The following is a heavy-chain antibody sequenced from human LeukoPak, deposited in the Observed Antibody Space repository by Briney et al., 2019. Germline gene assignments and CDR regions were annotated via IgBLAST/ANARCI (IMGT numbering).Heavy chain of an antibody. CDR1: GFNFSRYS. J-gene: IGHJ4*02. V-gene: IGHV3-21*01. CDR3: ARDLGNFGPYYYFDY. Sequence: GGSLRLSCAASGFNFSRYSMNCVRQAPGKGLEWVSSISSSSSYIYYADSVKGRFTISRDNAKNSLYLQMNSLRAEDTAVYYCARDLGNFGPYYYFDYWGQGTLVTVSS. CDR2: ISSSSSYI. D-gene: IGHD3-16*01.